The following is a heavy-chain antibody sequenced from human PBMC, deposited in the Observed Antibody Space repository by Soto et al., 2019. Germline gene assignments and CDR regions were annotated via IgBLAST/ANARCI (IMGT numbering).Heavy chain of an antibody. D-gene: IGHD1-26*01. CDR1: GFTVSSNY. Sequence: LSCAASGFTVSSNYMSWVRQAPGKGLEWLXVIYSGGSTYYADSEKGRFTISRDNSKNTLNLQMNSLRAEDTAVYYCARDPGRSDGPDWGQGTLVTVSS. J-gene: IGHJ4*02. V-gene: IGHV3-66*01. CDR2: IYSGGST. CDR3: ARDPGRSDGPD.